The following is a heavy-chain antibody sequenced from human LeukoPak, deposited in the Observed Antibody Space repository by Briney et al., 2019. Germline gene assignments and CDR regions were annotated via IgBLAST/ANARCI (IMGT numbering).Heavy chain of an antibody. CDR2: IYYSGST. Sequence: SETLSLTCAVYGGSFSSYYWSWIRQPPGKGLEWIGSIYYSGSTYYNPSLKSRVTISVDTSKNQFSLKLSSVTAADTAVYYCAREIFAYCGGDCYAYYFDYWGQGTLVTVSS. D-gene: IGHD2-21*02. CDR3: AREIFAYCGGDCYAYYFDY. CDR1: GGSFSSYY. J-gene: IGHJ4*02. V-gene: IGHV4-34*01.